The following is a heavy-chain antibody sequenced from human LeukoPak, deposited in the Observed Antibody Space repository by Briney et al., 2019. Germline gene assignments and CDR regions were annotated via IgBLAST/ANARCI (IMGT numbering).Heavy chain of an antibody. CDR3: ARDPWYYYDSSGYYYYYGMDV. CDR1: GYTFTSYG. V-gene: IGHV1-18*01. D-gene: IGHD3-22*01. Sequence: GASVKVSCKASGYTFTSYGISWVRQAPGQGLEWMGWISAYSGNTNYAQKLQGRVTMTTDTSTSTAYMELRSLRSDDTAVYYCARDPWYYYDSSGYYYYYGMDVWGQGTTVTVSS. CDR2: ISAYSGNT. J-gene: IGHJ6*02.